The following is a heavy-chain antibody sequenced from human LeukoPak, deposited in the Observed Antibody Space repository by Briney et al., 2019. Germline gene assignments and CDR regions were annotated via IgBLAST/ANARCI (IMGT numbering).Heavy chain of an antibody. Sequence: GESLNISWQGSGYTFTTSWIAWVRQLPGKGLEWMGIIYPGDSDTRYSPSFQGQVTISADKSISTAYLQWSSLKASDTAMYCCARQYSGFDYWGQGTLVTVSS. J-gene: IGHJ4*02. CDR3: ARQYSGFDY. CDR2: IYPGDSDT. CDR1: GYTFTTSW. V-gene: IGHV5-51*01. D-gene: IGHD5-12*01.